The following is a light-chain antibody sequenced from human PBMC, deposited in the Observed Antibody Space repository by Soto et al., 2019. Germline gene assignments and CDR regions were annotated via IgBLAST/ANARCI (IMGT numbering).Light chain of an antibody. V-gene: IGLV2-14*01. Sequence: QSALTQPASVSGSPGQSMTISCTGTSSDVGGYNYVSWYQQHPGRAPKLMIYDVSNRPSGVSNRFSGSKSGNTASLTISGLQAEDEADYYCSSYTSSDTPVVFGGGTKLTVL. CDR3: SSYTSSDTPVV. CDR1: SSDVGGYNY. CDR2: DVS. J-gene: IGLJ2*01.